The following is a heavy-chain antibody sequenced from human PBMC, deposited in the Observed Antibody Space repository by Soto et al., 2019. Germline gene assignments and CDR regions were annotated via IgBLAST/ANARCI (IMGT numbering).Heavy chain of an antibody. Sequence: SETLSLTCTVSGGSINSGGHYWSWIRQHPGKGLEWIGYIYYSGITYYNPSLRSRGTISVATSKNQFSLDLSSVTAADTAVYYCARVDCSGGSCYRYNSGGMDVWGQGTTVTVSS. CDR1: GGSINSGGHY. D-gene: IGHD2-15*01. CDR3: ARVDCSGGSCYRYNSGGMDV. J-gene: IGHJ6*02. CDR2: IYYSGIT. V-gene: IGHV4-31*03.